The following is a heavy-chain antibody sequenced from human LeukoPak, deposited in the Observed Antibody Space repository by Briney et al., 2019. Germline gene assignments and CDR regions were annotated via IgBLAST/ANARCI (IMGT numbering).Heavy chain of an antibody. J-gene: IGHJ6*02. CDR1: GGSISSYY. CDR3: ARSLVNPFTGYYYYGMDV. CDR2: IYYSGST. D-gene: IGHD3-16*01. Sequence: SETLSLTCTVSGGSISSYYWSWIRQPPGKGLEWIGYIYYSGSTNYNPSLKSRVTISVDTSKNQFSLKLSSVTAADTAVYYCARSLVNPFTGYYYYGMDVWGQGTTVTVSS. V-gene: IGHV4-59*12.